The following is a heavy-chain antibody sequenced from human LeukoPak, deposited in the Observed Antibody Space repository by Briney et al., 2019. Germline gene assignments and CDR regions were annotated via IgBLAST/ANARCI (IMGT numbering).Heavy chain of an antibody. J-gene: IGHJ6*02. Sequence: SGGSLRLSCAASGFALSSDWMTWVRQVPGRGPEWVANVNRDGSETYYLDSVKGRFTISKDNAKNSLYLQMNSLRAEDTALYHCARNNGMDVWGQGTTVIVSS. CDR2: VNRDGSET. V-gene: IGHV3-7*03. CDR3: ARNNGMDV. CDR1: GFALSSDW.